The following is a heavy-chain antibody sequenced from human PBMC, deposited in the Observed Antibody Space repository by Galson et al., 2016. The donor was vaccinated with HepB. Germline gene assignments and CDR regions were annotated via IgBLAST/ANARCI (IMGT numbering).Heavy chain of an antibody. CDR3: ARAPAYSTQKYAMDV. Sequence: SVKVSCKASGYNFLSFGFSWARQAPGQGLEWMGWITTYNGNTKLPQQFQGRVTMTTDTATSTAYMELRSLTFDDTAIYFCARAPAYSTQKYAMDVWGQGTTVTVSS. CDR1: GYNFLSFG. CDR2: ITTYNGNT. V-gene: IGHV1-18*01. D-gene: IGHD4-11*01. J-gene: IGHJ6*02.